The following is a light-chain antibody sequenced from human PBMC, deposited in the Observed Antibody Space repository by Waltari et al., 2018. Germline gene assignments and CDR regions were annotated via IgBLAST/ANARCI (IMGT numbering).Light chain of an antibody. CDR1: SHDLVGYVY. CDR3: FAYAGTYTYL. CDR2: DVS. V-gene: IGLV2-11*01. J-gene: IGLJ1*01. Sequence: QSALTQPRSVSASPGQSVTISCTGTSHDLVGYVYVSWYQPYPGRAPSFLIFDVSYRPSGVPVRFSGSKSGTKASLTISGLQSDDEADYYCFAYAGTYTYLFGTGTRVTVL.